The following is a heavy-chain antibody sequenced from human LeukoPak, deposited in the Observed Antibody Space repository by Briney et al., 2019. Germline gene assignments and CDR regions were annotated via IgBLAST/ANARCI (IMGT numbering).Heavy chain of an antibody. J-gene: IGHJ4*02. CDR1: GFTFSSYA. CDR3: AKWKYSNSGIDDY. V-gene: IGHV3-23*01. Sequence: GGSLRLSCAASGFTFSSYAMSWVRQVPGKGLEWVSVISGSGDNTYYADSVKGRFTISRDNSKNMLYLQMSSLRAEDTAVYYCAKWKYSNSGIDDYRGQGTLVTVSS. D-gene: IGHD6-6*01. CDR2: ISGSGDNT.